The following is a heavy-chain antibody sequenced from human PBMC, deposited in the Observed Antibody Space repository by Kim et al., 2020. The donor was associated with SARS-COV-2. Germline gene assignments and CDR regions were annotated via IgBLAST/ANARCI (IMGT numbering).Heavy chain of an antibody. V-gene: IGHV3-48*02. J-gene: IGHJ3*01. CDR2: VSHSGSTI. D-gene: IGHD1-1*01. CDR1: GFTLSRYG. Sequence: GGSLRLSCSASGFTLSRYGVNWVRQSPGKGLEWVSYVSHSGSTIFYADSVRGRFTVSRDNAENSVSLQMNSLRDEDSATYFCARDISFVLVHNAPPDALDVWGRGTKVSVSS. CDR3: ARDISFVLVHNAPPDALDV.